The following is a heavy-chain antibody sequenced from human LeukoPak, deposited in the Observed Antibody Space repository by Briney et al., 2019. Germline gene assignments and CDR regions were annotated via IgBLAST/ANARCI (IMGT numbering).Heavy chain of an antibody. V-gene: IGHV4-59*08. CDR2: IYYSGST. D-gene: IGHD6-19*01. J-gene: IGHJ6*03. CDR1: GVSISSYY. Sequence: PSETLSLTCTVSGVSISSYYWSWIRQPPGKGLEWIGYIYYSGSTNYNPSLKGRVTISVDTSKNQFSLKLSSVTAADTAVYYCARPAVAASGDYYYMDVWGKGTSVTVSS. CDR3: ARPAVAASGDYYYMDV.